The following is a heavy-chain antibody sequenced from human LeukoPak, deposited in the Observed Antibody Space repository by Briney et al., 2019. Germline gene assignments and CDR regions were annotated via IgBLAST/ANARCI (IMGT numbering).Heavy chain of an antibody. V-gene: IGHV1-46*01. J-gene: IGHJ6*04. CDR3: ARDRRGNYDFWSLTMDV. D-gene: IGHD3-3*01. CDR2: INPSGCST. CDR1: GYTFTSYY. Sequence: ASVKVSCKASGYTFTSYYMHWVRQAPGQGLEWMGIINPSGCSTSYAQKFQGRVTMTRDTSTSTVYMELSSLRSEDTAVYYCARDRRGNYDFWSLTMDVWGKGTTVTVSS.